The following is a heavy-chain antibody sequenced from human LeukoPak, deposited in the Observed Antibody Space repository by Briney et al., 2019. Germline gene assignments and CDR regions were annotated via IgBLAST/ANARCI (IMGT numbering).Heavy chain of an antibody. CDR1: GFTFSSYW. D-gene: IGHD5-24*01. CDR2: IRMDGGEQ. Sequence: GGSLRLSCAASGFTFSSYWMTWVRQTPGKGLEWVANIRMDGGEQYYMDSVEGRFTISRDNAKNSLYLQMYSLRPEDTAVYYCARDKGYNSAYWGRGTLVTFSS. CDR3: ARDKGYNSAY. V-gene: IGHV3-7*01. J-gene: IGHJ4*02.